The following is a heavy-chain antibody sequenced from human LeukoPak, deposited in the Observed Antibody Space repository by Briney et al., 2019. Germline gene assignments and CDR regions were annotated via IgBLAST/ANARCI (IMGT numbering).Heavy chain of an antibody. J-gene: IGHJ4*02. D-gene: IGHD1-26*01. V-gene: IGHV3-23*01. CDR2: ISGSGGST. CDR3: AKGGGGSYYADY. CDR1: GFTFSSYA. Sequence: GGSLRPSCAASGFTFSSYAMSCVRQAPGKGLEWVSAISGSGGSTYYADSVKGRFTISRDNSKNTLYLQMNSLRAEDTAVYYCAKGGGGSYYADYWGQGTLVTVSS.